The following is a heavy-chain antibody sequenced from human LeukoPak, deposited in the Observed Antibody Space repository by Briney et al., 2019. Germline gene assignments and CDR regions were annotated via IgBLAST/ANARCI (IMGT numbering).Heavy chain of an antibody. Sequence: GESLKISCKGSGYSFTSYWIGWVRQMPGKGLEWMGIIYPGDSDTRYSPSFQGQVTISADKSISTAYLQWSSLKASDTAMYYCARVPPVAGTRGPFDYWGQGTLVTVSS. D-gene: IGHD6-19*01. J-gene: IGHJ4*02. V-gene: IGHV5-51*01. CDR1: GYSFTSYW. CDR3: ARVPPVAGTRGPFDY. CDR2: IYPGDSDT.